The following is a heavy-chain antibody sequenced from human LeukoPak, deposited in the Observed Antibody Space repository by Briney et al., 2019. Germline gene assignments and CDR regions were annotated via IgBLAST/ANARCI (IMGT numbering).Heavy chain of an antibody. J-gene: IGHJ4*02. CDR1: GFTFSSYA. CDR3: ASIAVAGSHFDY. D-gene: IGHD6-19*01. CDR2: ISYDGSNK. V-gene: IGHV3-30-3*01. Sequence: GGSLRLSCAASGFTFSSYAMHWVRQAPGKGLEWVAAISYDGSNKYYADSVKGRFTISRDNSKNTLYLQMNSLRAEDTAVYYCASIAVAGSHFDYWGQGTLVTVSS.